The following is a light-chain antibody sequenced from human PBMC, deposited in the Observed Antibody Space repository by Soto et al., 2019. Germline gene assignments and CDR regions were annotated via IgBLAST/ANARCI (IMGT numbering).Light chain of an antibody. CDR3: QQYITYPYA. Sequence: DIQMTQSPSTLSASVGDRVTITCRASQSTSTRLAWYQQRPGKTPKLLISEASKLESGGPSRFSGSGSGTEFTLTISSLQPDDFATYYCQQYITYPYAFGQGTKVEIK. J-gene: IGKJ1*01. CDR2: EAS. V-gene: IGKV1-5*03. CDR1: QSTSTR.